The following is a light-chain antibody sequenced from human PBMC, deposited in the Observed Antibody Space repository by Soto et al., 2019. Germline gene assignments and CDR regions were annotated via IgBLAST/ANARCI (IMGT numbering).Light chain of an antibody. CDR1: QSVSSY. CDR2: DSS. CDR3: QQRSDWTSIT. J-gene: IGKJ5*01. Sequence: EIVLTQSPATLSLSPGERATLSCRASQSVSSYLAWYQKKPGQAPMLLIYDSSNRSTGIPVRFSGSGSGTVFTLTISSLEPEDFVVYYCQQRSDWTSITFGQGTRLEIK. V-gene: IGKV3-11*01.